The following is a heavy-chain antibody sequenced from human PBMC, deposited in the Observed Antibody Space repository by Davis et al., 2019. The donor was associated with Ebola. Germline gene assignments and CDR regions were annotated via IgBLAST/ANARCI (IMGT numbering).Heavy chain of an antibody. CDR3: ARDGVSSWALNWFDP. Sequence: SETLSLTCTVPSGSIISSIHYWGWIRQPPGKGLEWIGNTYHSGSTYYNPSLKSRVTISVDTSKNQVSLKLSSVTAADTAVYYCARDGVSSWALNWFDPWGQGTLVTVSS. CDR1: SGSIISSIHY. D-gene: IGHD6-13*01. V-gene: IGHV4-39*07. CDR2: TYHSGST. J-gene: IGHJ5*02.